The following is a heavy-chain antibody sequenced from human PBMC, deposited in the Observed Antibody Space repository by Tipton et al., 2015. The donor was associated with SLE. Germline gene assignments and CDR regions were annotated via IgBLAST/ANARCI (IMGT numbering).Heavy chain of an antibody. D-gene: IGHD3-22*01. CDR3: AKHKRPGRYYYDSSGLDAFDI. J-gene: IGHJ3*02. CDR2: IYPGDSDT. V-gene: IGHV5-51*03. Sequence: QLVQSGAEVKKPGESLKISCKGSGYSFTSYWIAWVRQMPGKGLEWVGIIYPGDSDTGYSPSFQGQVTISADRSTSTAYLQWSSLKASDTAMYYCAKHKRPGRYYYDSSGLDAFDIWGQGTMVTVSS. CDR1: GYSFTSYW.